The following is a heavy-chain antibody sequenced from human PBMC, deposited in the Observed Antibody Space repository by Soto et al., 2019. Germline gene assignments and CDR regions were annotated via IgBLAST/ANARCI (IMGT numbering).Heavy chain of an antibody. J-gene: IGHJ5*02. D-gene: IGHD2-2*01. Sequence: SETLSLTCTVSGGSISSYYWSWIRQPPGKGLEWIGYIYYSGSTNYNPSLKSRVTISVDTSKNQFSLKLSSVTAADTAVYYCARRSMDCSSTSCYLHFDPWGQGTLVTVSS. CDR3: ARRSMDCSSTSCYLHFDP. CDR1: GGSISSYY. CDR2: IYYSGST. V-gene: IGHV4-59*08.